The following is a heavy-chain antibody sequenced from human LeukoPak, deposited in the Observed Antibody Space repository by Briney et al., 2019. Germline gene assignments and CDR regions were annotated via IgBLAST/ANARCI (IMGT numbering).Heavy chain of an antibody. CDR1: GFTFSSYA. J-gene: IGHJ6*03. Sequence: GRSLRLSCAASGFTFSSYAMHWVRQAPGKGLEWVAVIWYDGSNKYYADSVKGRFTMSRDNSKKTLYLQMNSLRAEDTAVYYCAKDAGATNRYYYMDVWGKGTTVTVSS. CDR2: IWYDGSNK. CDR3: AKDAGATNRYYYMDV. V-gene: IGHV3-33*06. D-gene: IGHD1/OR15-1a*01.